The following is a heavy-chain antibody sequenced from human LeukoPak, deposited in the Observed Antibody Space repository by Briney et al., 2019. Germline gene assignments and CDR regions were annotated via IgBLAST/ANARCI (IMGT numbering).Heavy chain of an antibody. D-gene: IGHD6-13*01. Sequence: GGSLRLSCAASGFTFSSYAMSWVRQAPGKGLEWVSAISGSGGGTYYADSVKGRFTISRDNSKNTLYLQMNSLRAEDTAVYYCAKESIAAAVWYYYYGMDVWGQGTLVTVSS. CDR2: ISGSGGGT. V-gene: IGHV3-23*01. CDR3: AKESIAAAVWYYYYGMDV. CDR1: GFTFSSYA. J-gene: IGHJ6*02.